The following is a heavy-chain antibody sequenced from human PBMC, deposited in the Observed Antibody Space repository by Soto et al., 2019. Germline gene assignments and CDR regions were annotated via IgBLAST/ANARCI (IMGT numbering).Heavy chain of an antibody. J-gene: IGHJ6*02. CDR1: GGSISSSNW. CDR2: IYHSGST. V-gene: IGHV4-4*02. CDR3: ARDRSEYSSSSSYYYYGMDV. D-gene: IGHD6-6*01. Sequence: QVQLQESGPGLVKPSGTLSLTCAVSGGSISSSNWWSWVRQPPGKGLEWIGEIYHSGSTNYNPSLKSRVTISVDKSKNQFSLKLSSVTAADTAVYYCARDRSEYSSSSSYYYYGMDVWGQGTTVTVSS.